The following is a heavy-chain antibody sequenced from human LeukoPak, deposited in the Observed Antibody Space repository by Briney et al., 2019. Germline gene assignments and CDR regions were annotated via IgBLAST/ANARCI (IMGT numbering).Heavy chain of an antibody. CDR3: AERYCSGGSCYSGLDF. J-gene: IGHJ4*02. CDR1: GFTFTSHG. D-gene: IGHD2-15*01. CDR2: MSGSGGST. Sequence: GGSLRLSCTTSGFTFTSHGMSWVRQAPGKGLEWVSAMSGSGGSTYYADSVKGRFTISRDISKNTLYPQMNSLRAEDTALYYCAERYCSGGSCYSGLDFWGQGTLVTVSS. V-gene: IGHV3-23*01.